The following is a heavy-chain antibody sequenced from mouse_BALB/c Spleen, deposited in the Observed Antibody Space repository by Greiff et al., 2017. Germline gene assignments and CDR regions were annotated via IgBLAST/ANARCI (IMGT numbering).Heavy chain of an antibody. J-gene: IGHJ4*01. CDR1: GFTFSSYA. V-gene: IGHV5-6-5*01. Sequence: DVQLVESGGGLVKPGGSLKLSCAASGFTFSSYAMSWVRQTPEKRLEWVASISSGGSTYYPDSVKGRFTISRDNARNILYLQMSSLRSEDTAMYYCARIIGYDDYAMDYWGQGTSVTVSS. CDR2: ISSGGST. D-gene: IGHD2-2*01. CDR3: ARIIGYDDYAMDY.